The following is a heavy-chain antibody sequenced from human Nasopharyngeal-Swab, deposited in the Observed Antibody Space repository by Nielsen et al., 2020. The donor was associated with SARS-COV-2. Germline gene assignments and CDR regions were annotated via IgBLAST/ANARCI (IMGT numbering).Heavy chain of an antibody. Sequence: WVRQAPGQGLEWMGWLSAYNGNTNYAQKLQGRVTMTTDTSTSTAYMELRSLRSDDTAVYYCARDGCSGGSCYSSIGPYYYYYGMDVWGQGTTVTVSS. CDR3: ARDGCSGGSCYSSIGPYYYYYGMDV. CDR2: LSAYNGNT. J-gene: IGHJ6*02. V-gene: IGHV1-18*01. D-gene: IGHD2-15*01.